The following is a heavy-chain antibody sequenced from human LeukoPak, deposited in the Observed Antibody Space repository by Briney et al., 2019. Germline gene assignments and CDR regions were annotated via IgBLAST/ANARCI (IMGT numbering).Heavy chain of an antibody. Sequence: PGGSLRLSCAASGFTFSSYAMSWVRQALGKGLEWVSAISGSGGSTYYADSVKGRFTISRDNSKNTLYLQMNSLRAEDTAVYYCAKESRMVRGVIVDYWGQGTLVTVSS. D-gene: IGHD3-10*01. J-gene: IGHJ4*02. CDR2: ISGSGGST. CDR1: GFTFSSYA. V-gene: IGHV3-23*01. CDR3: AKESRMVRGVIVDY.